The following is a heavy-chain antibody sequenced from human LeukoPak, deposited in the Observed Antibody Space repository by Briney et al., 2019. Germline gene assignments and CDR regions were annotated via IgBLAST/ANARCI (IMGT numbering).Heavy chain of an antibody. D-gene: IGHD3-10*01. Sequence: PSETLSLTCTVSGGSISSYYWSWIRQPAGKGLEWIGRIYTSGSTNYNPSLKSRVTMSVDTSKNQFSLKLSSVTAADTAVYYCARGTPSYGSGSYYNGNYYYYMDVWGKGTTVTVSS. CDR2: IYTSGST. V-gene: IGHV4-4*07. CDR3: ARGTPSYGSGSYYNGNYYYYMDV. CDR1: GGSISSYY. J-gene: IGHJ6*03.